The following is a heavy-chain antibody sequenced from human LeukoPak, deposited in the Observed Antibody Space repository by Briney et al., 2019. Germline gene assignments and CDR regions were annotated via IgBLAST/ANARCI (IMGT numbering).Heavy chain of an antibody. CDR2: INPDSGGT. Sequence: ASVKVSCKASGYTFTDCYLNWVRQAPGQGLEWMGWINPDSGGTTYAQKFQGRVTMTRDTSISTVHMELSRLRSDDTAVYYCARGTSGKKPFEDWGQGTLVTVSS. CDR3: ARGTSGKKPFED. CDR1: GYTFTDCY. V-gene: IGHV1-2*02. D-gene: IGHD1-26*01. J-gene: IGHJ4*02.